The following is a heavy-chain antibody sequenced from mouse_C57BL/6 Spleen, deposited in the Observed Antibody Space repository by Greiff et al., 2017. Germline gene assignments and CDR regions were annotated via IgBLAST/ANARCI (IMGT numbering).Heavy chain of an antibody. Sequence: QVQLQQSGAELVKPGASVKISCKASGYTFTDYYINWVQPRPGQGLAWLGTIGPGSGSTYYNDKFKGKATLTADKSSSTAYMQLSSLTSEDSAVYFCAFTTVVASHWYFDVWGTGTTVTVSS. CDR1: GYTFTDYY. V-gene: IGHV1-77*01. CDR2: IGPGSGST. D-gene: IGHD1-1*01. J-gene: IGHJ1*03. CDR3: AFTTVVASHWYFDV.